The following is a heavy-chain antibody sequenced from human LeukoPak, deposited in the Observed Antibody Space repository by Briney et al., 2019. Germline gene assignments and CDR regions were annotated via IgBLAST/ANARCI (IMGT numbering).Heavy chain of an antibody. J-gene: IGHJ5*02. CDR2: ISSTSTYI. Sequence: PGGSLRLSCAASGFTFSTYSMNWVRQAPGKGLEWVSSISSTSTYIYYADSVRGRFTISRDNAKSSLYLQMNSLRAEDTAVYYCARVLHFDWLLYHWGQGTLVTVSP. D-gene: IGHD3-9*01. CDR1: GFTFSTYS. V-gene: IGHV3-21*01. CDR3: ARVLHFDWLLYH.